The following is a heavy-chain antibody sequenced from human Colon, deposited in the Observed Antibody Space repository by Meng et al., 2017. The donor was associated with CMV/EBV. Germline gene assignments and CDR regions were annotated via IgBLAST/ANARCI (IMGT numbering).Heavy chain of an antibody. V-gene: IGHV3-23*01. D-gene: IGHD3-3*01. Sequence: GESLKISCAASGFTFSSYAMSWVRQAPGKGLEWVSAISGSGGSTYYADPVKGRFTISRDNSKNTLYLQMNSLRAEDTPVYYCAKDALGDFWSGYYGRMDVWGQGTTVTVSS. CDR1: GFTFSSYA. J-gene: IGHJ6*02. CDR2: ISGSGGST. CDR3: AKDALGDFWSGYYGRMDV.